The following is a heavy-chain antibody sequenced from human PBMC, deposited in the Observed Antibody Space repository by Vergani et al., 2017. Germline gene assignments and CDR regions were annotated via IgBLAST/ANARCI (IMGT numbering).Heavy chain of an antibody. D-gene: IGHD2-2*01. CDR3: AREYCSSTSCYVGYYYYMDV. CDR2: INHSGST. V-gene: IGHV4-34*01. Sequence: QVQLQQWGAGLLKPSETLSLTCAVYGGSFSGYYWSWIRQPPGEGLEWFGEINHSGSTNYNPSLNSRVTISVDTSKNQFSLKLRSVTAADTAVYYCAREYCSSTSCYVGYYYYMDVWGKGTTVTVSS. CDR1: GGSFSGYY. J-gene: IGHJ6*03.